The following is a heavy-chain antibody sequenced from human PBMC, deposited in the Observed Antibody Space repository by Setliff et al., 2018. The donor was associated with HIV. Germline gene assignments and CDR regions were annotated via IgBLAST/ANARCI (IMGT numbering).Heavy chain of an antibody. J-gene: IGHJ4*02. Sequence: SVKVSCKASGYTFSDYFIHWVRQAPGQGLEWMGGIIPIFSTSNYAQRFQGRVTITADESTSTAYMELYNLRSEDTAMYYCTRGRGIIGALVYWGQGTLVTVSS. CDR3: TRGRGIIGALVY. CDR1: GYTFSDYF. CDR2: IIPIFSTS. V-gene: IGHV1-69*13. D-gene: IGHD2-21*01.